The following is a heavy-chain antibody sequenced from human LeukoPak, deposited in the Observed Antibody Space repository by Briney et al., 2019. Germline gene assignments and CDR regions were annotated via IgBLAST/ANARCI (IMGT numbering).Heavy chain of an antibody. CDR3: AKTSETLYYDFWSGHPMAGY. CDR1: GLTFSSYA. V-gene: IGHV3-23*01. J-gene: IGHJ4*02. Sequence: PGGSLRLSCAASGLTFSSYAMSWVRQAPGKGLEWVSAISGSGGSTYYADSVKGRFTISRDNSKNTLYLQMNSLRAEDTAVYYCAKTSETLYYDFWSGHPMAGYWGQGTLVTVSS. D-gene: IGHD3-3*01. CDR2: ISGSGGST.